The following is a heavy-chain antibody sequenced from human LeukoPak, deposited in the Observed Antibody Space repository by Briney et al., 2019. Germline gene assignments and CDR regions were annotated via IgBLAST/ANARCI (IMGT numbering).Heavy chain of an antibody. Sequence: PGGSLRLSCAASGFIFSSYGMHWVRQAPGKGLEWVSGISWNSGSIGYADSVKGRFTISRDNAKNSLYLQMNSLRAEDTALYYCAKDISGSGSYYLDYWGQGTLVTVSS. V-gene: IGHV3-9*01. CDR2: ISWNSGSI. CDR3: AKDISGSGSYYLDY. D-gene: IGHD3-10*01. J-gene: IGHJ4*02. CDR1: GFIFSSYG.